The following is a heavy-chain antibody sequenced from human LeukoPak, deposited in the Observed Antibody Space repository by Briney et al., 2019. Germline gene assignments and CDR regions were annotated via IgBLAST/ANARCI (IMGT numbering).Heavy chain of an antibody. CDR3: ARQPAPSYCSGGTCWFDP. J-gene: IGHJ5*02. CDR1: GGSISSASYY. CDR2: SYYTGTT. D-gene: IGHD2-15*01. V-gene: IGHV4-39*01. Sequence: SETLSLTCTVSGGSISSASYYWGWIRQPPGKGLEWIGSSYYTGTTYYNPSLKSRVTIALDTSKDHFSLKLTSVTAADTAVYYCARQPAPSYCSGGTCWFDPWGQGILVTVSS.